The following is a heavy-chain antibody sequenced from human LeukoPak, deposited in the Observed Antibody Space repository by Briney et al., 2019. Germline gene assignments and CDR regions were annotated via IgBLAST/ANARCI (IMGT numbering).Heavy chain of an antibody. CDR1: GYSISSGYY. CDR2: IYHSGST. CDR3: ARDYTVTISPYYYYYGMDV. J-gene: IGHJ6*02. D-gene: IGHD4-17*01. V-gene: IGHV4-38-2*02. Sequence: SETLSLTCTVSGYSISSGYYWGWIRQPPGKRLEWIGSIYHSGSTYYNPSLKSRVTISVDTSKNQFSLKLSSVTAADTAVYYCARDYTVTISPYYYYYGMDVWGQGTTVTVSS.